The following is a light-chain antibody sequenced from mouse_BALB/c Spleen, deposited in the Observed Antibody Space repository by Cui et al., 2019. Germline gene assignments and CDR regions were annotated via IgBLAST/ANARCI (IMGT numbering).Light chain of an antibody. J-gene: IGKJ4*01. V-gene: IGKV14-100*01. CDR3: VQYAQFPPT. CDR2: HGT. CDR1: QGISSN. Sequence: DILMTQSPPSMSVSLGDTVSITCHASQGISSNIGWLQQKPGKSFKGLIYHGTNLEDGVPSRFSGSGSGADYSLTISSLESEDFADYYCVQYAQFPPTFGSGTKLEIK.